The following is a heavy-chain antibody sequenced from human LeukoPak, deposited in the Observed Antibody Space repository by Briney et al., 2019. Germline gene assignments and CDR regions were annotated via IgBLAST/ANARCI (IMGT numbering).Heavy chain of an antibody. Sequence: ASVKVSCKASGYTFTSYGISWVRQAPGQGLEWMGWISAYNGNTNYAQKLQGRVTMTRDMSTSTVYMELSSLRSEDTAVYYCARTYWDYYGSGSYSYYYYMDVWGKGTTVTISS. CDR3: ARTYWDYYGSGSYSYYYYMDV. D-gene: IGHD3-10*01. J-gene: IGHJ6*03. V-gene: IGHV1-18*01. CDR1: GYTFTSYG. CDR2: ISAYNGNT.